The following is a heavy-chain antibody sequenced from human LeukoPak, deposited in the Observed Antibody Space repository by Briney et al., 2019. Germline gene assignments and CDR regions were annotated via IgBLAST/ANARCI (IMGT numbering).Heavy chain of an antibody. J-gene: IGHJ3*02. CDR1: GFTFSNAW. D-gene: IGHD3-3*01. CDR2: IKSKTDGGTT. CDR3: TTLKRVDFWSGYHDAFDI. V-gene: IGHV3-15*01. Sequence: GGSLRLSCAASGFTFSNAWMSWVRQAPGKGLEWVGRIKSKTDGGTTDYAAPVKGRFTISRDDSKNTLYLQMNSLKTEDTAVYYCTTLKRVDFWSGYHDAFDIWGQETMVTVSS.